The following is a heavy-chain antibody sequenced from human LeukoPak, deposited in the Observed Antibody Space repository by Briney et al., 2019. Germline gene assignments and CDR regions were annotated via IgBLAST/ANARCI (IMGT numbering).Heavy chain of an antibody. CDR1: SGSISSGDYY. CDR2: IYYSGSP. CDR3: ARCFSWDYYDSSGGNAFDI. J-gene: IGHJ3*02. Sequence: SETLSLTCTVSSGSISSGDYYWSWIRQPPGKGLEWNGYIYYSGSPYYNPALKSRVTISVDTSKNQFSLKLSSVPAANTAVYYCARCFSWDYYDSSGGNAFDIWGQGTMVTVSS. V-gene: IGHV4-30-4*01. D-gene: IGHD3-22*01.